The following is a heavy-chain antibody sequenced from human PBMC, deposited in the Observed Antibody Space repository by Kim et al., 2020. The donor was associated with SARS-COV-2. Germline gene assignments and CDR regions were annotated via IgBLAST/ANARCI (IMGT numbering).Heavy chain of an antibody. Sequence: SVKVSCKASGGTFSSYAISWVRQAPGQGLEWMGGIIPIFGTANYAQKFQGRVTITADESTSTAYMELSSLRSEDTAVYYCARDPGREMVRGNYYGMDVWGQGTTVTVSS. CDR3: ARDPGREMVRGNYYGMDV. D-gene: IGHD3-10*01. CDR2: IIPIFGTA. V-gene: IGHV1-69*13. CDR1: GGTFSSYA. J-gene: IGHJ6*02.